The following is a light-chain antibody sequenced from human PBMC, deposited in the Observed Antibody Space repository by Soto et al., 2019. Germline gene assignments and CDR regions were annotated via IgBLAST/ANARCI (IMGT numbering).Light chain of an antibody. Sequence: EIVLTQSPGTLSLSPGERATLSCRASQSVSGTYLAWYQQKPGQAPRLLFYGASSRATGISDRFSGGGSGTDFTLTISRLEPEDFAVYYCHHHGSSPPITFGQGTRLEIK. CDR3: HHHGSSPPIT. CDR2: GAS. J-gene: IGKJ5*01. V-gene: IGKV3-20*01. CDR1: QSVSGTY.